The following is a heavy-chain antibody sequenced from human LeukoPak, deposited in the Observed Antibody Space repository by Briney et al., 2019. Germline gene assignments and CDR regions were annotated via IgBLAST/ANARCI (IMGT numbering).Heavy chain of an antibody. CDR3: ASSSARQELDRFDP. D-gene: IGHD6-13*01. CDR1: GGSLSSSSYY. J-gene: IGHJ5*02. Sequence: SETLSLTCSVAGGSLSSSSYYWGWIRQPPGKGLEWIGSIYYSGSNYYNPTLKSRVTISVDTSKNQSSLKLSSLTAADTAVYSPASSSARQELDRFDPWGQGTLVTVSS. CDR2: IYYSGSN. V-gene: IGHV4-39*01.